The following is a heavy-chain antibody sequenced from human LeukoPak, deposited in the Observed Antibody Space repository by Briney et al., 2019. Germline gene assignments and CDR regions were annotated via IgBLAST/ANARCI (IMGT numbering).Heavy chain of an antibody. J-gene: IGHJ6*02. CDR3: ARDRGMDYGMDV. CDR2: ISSSGATI. V-gene: IGHV3-48*04. Sequence: GGSMRLSCAASGFTFSSYSMNWGRRAPGKGLEWVSYISSSGATIYYADSVKGRCTISRDNAKNSRSLQMNSLRAEDTALYYCARDRGMDYGMDVWGQGTMVSVSS. CDR1: GFTFSSYS. D-gene: IGHD3-10*01.